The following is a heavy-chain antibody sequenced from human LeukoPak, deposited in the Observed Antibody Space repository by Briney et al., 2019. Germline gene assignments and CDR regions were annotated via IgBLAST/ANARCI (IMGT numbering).Heavy chain of an antibody. CDR1: GYTFTDYY. J-gene: IGHJ5*02. V-gene: IGHV1-2*02. CDR2: INPNSGGT. D-gene: IGHD2-8*02. Sequence: ASVTVSCKASGYTFTDYYMHWVRQAPGQGLEWMGWINPNSGGTNYAQKFQGRVTMTRDTSISTAYMEVSRLRSDDTAVYYCARDSTLGYCTGGVCYWFDPWGQGTLVTVSS. CDR3: ARDSTLGYCTGGVCYWFDP.